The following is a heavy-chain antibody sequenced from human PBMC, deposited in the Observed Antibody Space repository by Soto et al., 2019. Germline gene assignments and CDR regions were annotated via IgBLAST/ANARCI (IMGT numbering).Heavy chain of an antibody. CDR3: TTGVQERIVGVHYYYYYGMDV. CDR2: IKSKTDGGTT. CDR1: GFTFSNAW. D-gene: IGHD3-3*01. V-gene: IGHV3-15*01. J-gene: IGHJ6*02. Sequence: GGSLRLSCAASGFTFSNAWMSWVRQAPGKGLEWVGRIKSKTDGGTTDYAAPVKGRFTISRDDSKNTLYLQMNSLKTEDTAVYYCTTGVQERIVGVHYYYYYGMDVWGQGTTVTVSS.